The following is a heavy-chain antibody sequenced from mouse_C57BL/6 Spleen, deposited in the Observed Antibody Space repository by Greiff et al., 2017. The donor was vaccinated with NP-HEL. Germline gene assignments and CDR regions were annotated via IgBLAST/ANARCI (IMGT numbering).Heavy chain of an antibody. CDR1: GFTFSNYW. V-gene: IGHV6-3*01. J-gene: IGHJ2*01. CDR3: TGGRGRVFDY. Sequence: EVKLEESGGGLVQPGGSMKLSCVASGFTFSNYWMNWVRQSPEKGLEWVAQIRLKSDNYATHYAESVKGRFTISRDDYKSSVYLQMNNLRAKDTGIYYCTGGRGRVFDYWGQGTTLTVSS. CDR2: IRLKSDNYAT.